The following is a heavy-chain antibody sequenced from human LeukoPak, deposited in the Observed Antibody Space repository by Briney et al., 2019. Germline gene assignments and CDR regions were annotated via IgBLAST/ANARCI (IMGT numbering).Heavy chain of an antibody. CDR3: ATRGAAREFDY. J-gene: IGHJ4*02. CDR2: IKQDGSEK. CDR1: GFTFSTYW. Sequence: GGSLRLSCAASGFTFSTYWMTWVRQAPGKGLEWVGNIKQDGSEKYYVDSVKGRFTISRDNAKNSLYLQMNSLRAEDMALYYCATRGAAREFDYWGQGTLVTVSS. D-gene: IGHD6-6*01. V-gene: IGHV3-7*03.